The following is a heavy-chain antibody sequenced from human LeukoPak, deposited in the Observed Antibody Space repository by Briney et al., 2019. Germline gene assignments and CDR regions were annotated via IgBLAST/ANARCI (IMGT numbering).Heavy chain of an antibody. CDR2: INPRSDST. CDR3: ARGADFYGSGPREY. D-gene: IGHD3-10*01. J-gene: IGHJ4*02. CDR1: GYTFIEHY. V-gene: IGHV1-2*02. Sequence: ASVKVSCKTSGYTFIEHYIHWVRQAPGHGLQYMGWINPRSDSTHYGQKCQGRVTLTRDTSISTVSMELTALRPDDTAVYYCARGADFYGSGPREYWGQGTLVTVSS.